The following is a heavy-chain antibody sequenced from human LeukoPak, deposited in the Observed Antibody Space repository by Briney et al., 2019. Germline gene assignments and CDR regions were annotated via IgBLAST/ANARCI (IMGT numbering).Heavy chain of an antibody. CDR1: GFSVSNNY. CDR2: IYSRGGT. Sequence: PGGSLRLSCAVSGFSVSNNYMNWVRQAPGKGLEWVSLIYSRGGTSYADSVKGRFTISRDTSENTLYLQMNSLRVEDTAVYYCARDRLQYFDYWGQGTLVTVSS. CDR3: ARDRLQYFDY. J-gene: IGHJ4*02. V-gene: IGHV3-53*01. D-gene: IGHD3-16*01.